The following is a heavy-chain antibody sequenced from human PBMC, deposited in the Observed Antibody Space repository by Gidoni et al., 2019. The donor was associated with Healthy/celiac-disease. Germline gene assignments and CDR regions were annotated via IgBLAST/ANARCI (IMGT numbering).Heavy chain of an antibody. J-gene: IGHJ4*02. V-gene: IGHV3-33*01. CDR2: IWYDGSNK. D-gene: IGHD3-10*01. Sequence: QVQLVESGGGVVQPGRSLRLSCAASGFTFSSYGMHWFRQAPGKGLEWVAVIWYDGSNKYYADSVKGRFTISRDNSKNTLYLQMNSLRAEDTAVYYCARDRRITHHRMSGSHDYWGQGTLVTVSS. CDR1: GFTFSSYG. CDR3: ARDRRITHHRMSGSHDY.